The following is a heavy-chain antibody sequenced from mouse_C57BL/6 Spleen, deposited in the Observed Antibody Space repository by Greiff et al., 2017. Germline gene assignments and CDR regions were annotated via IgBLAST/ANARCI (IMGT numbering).Heavy chain of an antibody. Sequence: EVKVVESGGGLVQPGGSLSLSCAASGFTFTDYYMSWVRQPPGKALEWLGFIRNKANGYTTEYSASVKGRFTISRDNSQSILYLQMNALRAEDSATYYCARYYYGSSFYWYFDVWGTGTTVTVSS. V-gene: IGHV7-3*01. CDR1: GFTFTDYY. D-gene: IGHD1-1*01. J-gene: IGHJ1*03. CDR2: IRNKANGYTT. CDR3: ARYYYGSSFYWYFDV.